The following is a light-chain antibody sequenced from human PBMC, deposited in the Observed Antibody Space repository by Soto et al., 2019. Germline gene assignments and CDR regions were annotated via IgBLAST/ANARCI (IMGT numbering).Light chain of an antibody. CDR3: CSYAGSFTRV. Sequence: QSVLTQPRSVSGSPGQSVTISCTGTTGDVGAYNFVSWYQQHPGKAPKLMIYDASKRPSGVPDRFSASKSGNMASLTISGLQAEDEADYYCCSYAGSFTRVFGGGTKLTVL. J-gene: IGLJ3*02. CDR1: TGDVGAYNF. CDR2: DAS. V-gene: IGLV2-11*01.